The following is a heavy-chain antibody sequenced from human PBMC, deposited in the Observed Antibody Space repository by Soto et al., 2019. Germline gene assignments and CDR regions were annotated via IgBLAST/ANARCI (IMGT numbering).Heavy chain of an antibody. CDR2: TYYRSKWYN. CDR1: GDSVSSNSAA. D-gene: IGHD3-3*01. CDR3: ARDAPLLRFLEWLCPPDYYYGMDV. V-gene: IGHV6-1*01. Sequence: SKTLSLTCAISGDSVSSNSAAWNWIRQSPSRGLEWLGRTYYRSKWYNDYAVSVKSRITINPDTSKNQFSLQLKSLTPEDTAVYDCARDAPLLRFLEWLCPPDYYYGMDVWGQGTTVTVAS. J-gene: IGHJ6*02.